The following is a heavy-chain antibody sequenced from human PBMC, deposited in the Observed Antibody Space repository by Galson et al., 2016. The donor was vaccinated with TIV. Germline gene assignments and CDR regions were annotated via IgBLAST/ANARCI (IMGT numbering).Heavy chain of an antibody. D-gene: IGHD5-18*01. CDR1: GDTNSSYV. V-gene: IGHV1-69*13. CDR3: ASDRNTAFDTYHYYYGMDV. J-gene: IGHJ6*02. CDR2: IIPLFRTT. Sequence: SVKVPCKASGDTNSSYVFNWVRLAPGQGLEWMGGIIPLFRTTNYAQKFQGRVTITADESTNTAYMELNSLRSGDTAVYYCASDRNTAFDTYHYYYGMDVWGQGTTVTVSS.